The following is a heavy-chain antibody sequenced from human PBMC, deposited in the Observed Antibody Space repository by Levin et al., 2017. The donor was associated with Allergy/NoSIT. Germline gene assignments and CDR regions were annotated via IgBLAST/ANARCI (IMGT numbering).Heavy chain of an antibody. CDR3: ARDSMVRGVNNDY. V-gene: IGHV1-2*02. CDR2: INPSNGDT. Sequence: GESLKISCKTSGYTFTGYHLHWVRQAPGQGPEWMGRINPSNGDTNYAQQFEGRVTMTRDTSIGTAYMELSSLGSDDTAVYYCARDSMVRGVNNDYWGQGTLVTVSS. J-gene: IGHJ4*02. CDR1: GYTFTGYH. D-gene: IGHD3-10*01.